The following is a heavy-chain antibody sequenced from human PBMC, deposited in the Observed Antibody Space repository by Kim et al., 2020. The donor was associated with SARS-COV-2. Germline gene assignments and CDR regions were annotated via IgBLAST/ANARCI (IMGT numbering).Heavy chain of an antibody. CDR1: GGSISSGSYY. D-gene: IGHD3-16*01. Sequence: SETLSLTCTVSGGSISSGSYYWSWIRQPAGKGLEWIGRIYTSGSTNYNPSLKSRVTISVDTSKNQFSLKLSSVTAADTAVYYCARVFEVGGYDYGWYYFDYWGQGTLVTVSS. J-gene: IGHJ4*02. V-gene: IGHV4-61*02. CDR3: ARVFEVGGYDYGWYYFDY. CDR2: IYTSGST.